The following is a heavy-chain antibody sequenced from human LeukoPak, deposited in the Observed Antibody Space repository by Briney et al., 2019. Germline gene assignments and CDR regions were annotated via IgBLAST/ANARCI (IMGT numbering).Heavy chain of an antibody. Sequence: GGSLRLSCAASGFTFSSYSMNWVRQAPGKGLEWVSYISSSSSTIYYADSVKGRFTISRDNAKNSLYLQMNSLRAEDTAVYYCARGEYSSPRSAFDIWGQGTMVTVSS. CDR1: GFTFSSYS. CDR2: ISSSSSTI. CDR3: ARGEYSSPRSAFDI. D-gene: IGHD6-6*01. J-gene: IGHJ3*02. V-gene: IGHV3-48*01.